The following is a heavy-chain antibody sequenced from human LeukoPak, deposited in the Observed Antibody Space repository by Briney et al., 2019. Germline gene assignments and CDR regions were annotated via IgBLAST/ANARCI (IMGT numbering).Heavy chain of an antibody. J-gene: IGHJ4*02. CDR1: GFTFSNHG. Sequence: PGGSLRLSCAASGFTFSNHGMNWVRQAPGKGLEWLSGVSPPGGGTYYADSVKGRFTISRDDSKNTLPLQTNSLRVEDTATYYCARDLAWGAFDYWGQGTLVTVSS. CDR3: ARDLAWGAFDY. V-gene: IGHV3-23*01. CDR2: VSPPGGGT. D-gene: IGHD7-27*01.